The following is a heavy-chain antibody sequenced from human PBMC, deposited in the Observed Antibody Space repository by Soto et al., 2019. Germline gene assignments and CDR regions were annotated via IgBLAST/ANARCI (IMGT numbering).Heavy chain of an antibody. CDR3: ARGQGTRENWFDP. V-gene: IGHV4-4*02. Sequence: QVQLQESGPGLVKPSGTLSLTCAVSGGSISSSNWWSWVRQPPGKGLEGIGAIYHRGSNNYNPSHKSRVTISVNKSKTHFSLKLSSVTAADTAVYYCARGQGTRENWFDPWGQGTLVTVSS. CDR2: IYHRGSN. J-gene: IGHJ5*02. CDR1: GGSISSSNW. D-gene: IGHD3-10*01.